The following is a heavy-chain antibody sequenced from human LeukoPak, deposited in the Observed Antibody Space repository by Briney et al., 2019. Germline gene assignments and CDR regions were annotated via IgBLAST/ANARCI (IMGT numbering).Heavy chain of an antibody. V-gene: IGHV3-48*01. J-gene: IGHJ3*02. D-gene: IGHD1-26*01. Sequence: GGSLRLSCAASGFTFSSYSMNWVRQAPGKGLEWVSYISSSSDTIYYADSVKGRFTISRDNSKNTLYLQMNSLRAEDTAVYYCARAGATADAFDIWGQGTMVTVSS. CDR3: ARAGATADAFDI. CDR2: ISSSSDTI. CDR1: GFTFSSYS.